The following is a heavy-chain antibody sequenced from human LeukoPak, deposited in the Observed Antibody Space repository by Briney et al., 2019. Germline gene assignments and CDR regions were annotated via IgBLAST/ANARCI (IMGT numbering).Heavy chain of an antibody. D-gene: IGHD3-3*01. V-gene: IGHV3-30*02. CDR2: IRYDGSNK. CDR1: GFTFSSYG. J-gene: IGHJ5*02. CDR3: AKGEVTIFGVVIIRPNWFDP. Sequence: GGSLRLSCAASGFTFSSYGMHWVRQAPGKGLEWVAFIRYDGSNKYYADSVKGRFTISRDNSKNTLYLQMNSLRAEDTAVYYCAKGEVTIFGVVIIRPNWFDPWGQGTLVTVSS.